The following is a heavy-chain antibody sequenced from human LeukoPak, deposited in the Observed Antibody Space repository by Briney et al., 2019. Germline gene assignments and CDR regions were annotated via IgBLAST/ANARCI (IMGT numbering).Heavy chain of an antibody. V-gene: IGHV3-53*01. Sequence: GGSLRLSCEASGITVSSNYMSWVRQAPGKGLEWVSVIYRGTTTDYADSVKGRFTISRDNSRNTLYLQMNSLRAEDTALYYCARVADTHIFDYWGQGTLVTVSS. CDR1: GITVSSNY. CDR3: ARVADTHIFDY. CDR2: IYRGTTT. D-gene: IGHD2-21*01. J-gene: IGHJ4*02.